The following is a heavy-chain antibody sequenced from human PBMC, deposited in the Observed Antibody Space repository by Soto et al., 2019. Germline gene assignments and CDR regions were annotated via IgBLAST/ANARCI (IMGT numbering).Heavy chain of an antibody. CDR1: GFTFSSYW. J-gene: IGHJ4*02. V-gene: IGHV3-7*03. CDR2: IKQDGSEK. Sequence: PGGSLRLSCAASGFTFSSYWMSWVRQAPGKGLEWVANIKQDGSEKYYVDPVKGRFTISRDNAKNSLYLQMNSLRAEDTAVYYCARRAVTTYHFFDYWGQGALVTLSS. CDR3: ARRAVTTYHFFDY. D-gene: IGHD4-17*01.